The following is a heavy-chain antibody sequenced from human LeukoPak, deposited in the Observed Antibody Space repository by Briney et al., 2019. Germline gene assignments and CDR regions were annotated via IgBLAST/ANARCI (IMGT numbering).Heavy chain of an antibody. Sequence: GGSLRLSCAASGFTFSSYGMHWVRQAPGKGLEWVAVIWYDGSNKYYADSVKSRFTISRDNSKNTLYLQMNSLRAEDTAVYYCARDSAPRIAAADYVDYWGQGTLVTVSS. CDR2: IWYDGSNK. V-gene: IGHV3-33*01. CDR1: GFTFSSYG. D-gene: IGHD6-13*01. CDR3: ARDSAPRIAAADYVDY. J-gene: IGHJ4*02.